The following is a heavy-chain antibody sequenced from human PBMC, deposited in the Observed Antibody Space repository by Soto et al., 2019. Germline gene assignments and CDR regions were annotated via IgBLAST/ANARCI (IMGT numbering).Heavy chain of an antibody. J-gene: IGHJ6*02. V-gene: IGHV1-69*13. CDR2: IIPIFGTA. Sequence: SVKVSCKASGGTFSSYAISWVRQAPGQGLEWMGGIIPIFGTANYAQKFQGRVTITADESTSTAYMELSSLRSEDTAVYYCARDDKASSWIYYYYGMDVWGQGTTVTVSS. CDR1: GGTFSSYA. CDR3: ARDDKASSWIYYYYGMDV. D-gene: IGHD6-13*01.